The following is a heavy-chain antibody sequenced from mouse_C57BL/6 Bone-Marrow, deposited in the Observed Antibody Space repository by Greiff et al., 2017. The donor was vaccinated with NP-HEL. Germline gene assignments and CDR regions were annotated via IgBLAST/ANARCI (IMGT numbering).Heavy chain of an antibody. CDR3: AREGGYYGSPCAY. D-gene: IGHD1-1*01. J-gene: IGHJ3*01. CDR2: ISYDGSN. Sequence: ESGPGLVKPSQSLPLTCSVTGYSIISCYYWNWLRQFPGNKLEWMAYISYDGSNNYNPSLKNRISITRDISKNQFFLKLTSVTTEDTATYYGAREGGYYGSPCAYGGQGTLVTVSA. CDR1: GYSIISCYY. V-gene: IGHV3-6*01.